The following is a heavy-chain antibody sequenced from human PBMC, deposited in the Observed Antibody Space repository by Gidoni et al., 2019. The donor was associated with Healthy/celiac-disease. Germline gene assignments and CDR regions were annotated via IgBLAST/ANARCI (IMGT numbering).Heavy chain of an antibody. CDR2: IYPGDSDT. D-gene: IGHD6-19*01. CDR1: GYPFIRYW. V-gene: IGHV5-51*01. CDR3: ARRAVAGRGFWYFDL. Sequence: EVQLVQSGAEVKKPGESLKISCKGSGYPFIRYWIGWVRQMPGKGLEWMGIIYPGDSDTKYSPSFQGQVTISAEKSITTAYLQWSSLKPSDTAMYYCARRAVAGRGFWYFDLWGRGTQVTVS. J-gene: IGHJ2*01.